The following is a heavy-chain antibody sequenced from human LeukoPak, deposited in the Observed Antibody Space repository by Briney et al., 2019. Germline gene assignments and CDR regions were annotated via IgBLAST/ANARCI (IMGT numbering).Heavy chain of an antibody. D-gene: IGHD1-26*01. Sequence: GGSLRLSCAASGFTFSTYAMSWVRQAPGKGLEWVSAISVSAGSTYYADSVKGRFTISRDNSKNTLYLQMNSLRAEDTAVYYCARVRISGSYHFDYWGQGTLVTVSS. V-gene: IGHV3-23*01. CDR2: ISVSAGST. J-gene: IGHJ4*02. CDR1: GFTFSTYA. CDR3: ARVRISGSYHFDY.